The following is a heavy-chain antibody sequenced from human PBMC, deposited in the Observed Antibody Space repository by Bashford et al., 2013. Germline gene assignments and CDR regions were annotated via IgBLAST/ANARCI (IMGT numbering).Heavy chain of an antibody. CDR2: ISAYNGNT. CDR1: GYTFTSYG. D-gene: IGHD3-10*01. J-gene: IGHJ6*02. CDR3: AREGYYHGSGTYAPPHNYGMDV. Sequence: VASVKVSCKASGYTFTSYGISWVRQAPGQGLEWMGWISAYNGNTNYAQKLQGRVTMTTDTSTRTAYMELRSLRSDDTAVYYCAREGYYHGSGTYAPPHNYGMDVWGQGTTVTVSS. V-gene: IGHV1-18*01.